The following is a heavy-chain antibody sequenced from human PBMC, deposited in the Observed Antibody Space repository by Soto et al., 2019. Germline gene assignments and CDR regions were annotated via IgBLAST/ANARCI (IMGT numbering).Heavy chain of an antibody. V-gene: IGHV4-59*08. CDR3: ARSRNGNYDILTGPRRGYNWFDP. Sequence: SETLSLTCTVSGGSISSYYWIWIRQPPGKGLEWIGYIYYSGSTNYNPSLKSRVTISVDTSKNQFSLKLSSVTAADTAVYYCARSRNGNYDILTGPRRGYNWFDPWGQGTLVTVSS. CDR2: IYYSGST. D-gene: IGHD3-9*01. CDR1: GGSISSYY. J-gene: IGHJ5*02.